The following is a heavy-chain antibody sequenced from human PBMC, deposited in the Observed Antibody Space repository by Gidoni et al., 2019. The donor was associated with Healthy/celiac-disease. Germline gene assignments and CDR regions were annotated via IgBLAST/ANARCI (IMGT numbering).Heavy chain of an antibody. CDR3: ARAYSSSPGAFDY. CDR1: GGSFSGYY. CDR2: INHSGST. V-gene: IGHV4-34*01. D-gene: IGHD6-6*01. Sequence: QVQLQQWGAGLLKPSETLSLTCAVYGGSFSGYYWSWIRQPPGKGLEWIGEINHSGSTNYNPSLKSRVTISVDTSKNQFSLKLSSVTAADTAVYYCARAYSSSPGAFDYWGQGTLVTVSS. J-gene: IGHJ4*02.